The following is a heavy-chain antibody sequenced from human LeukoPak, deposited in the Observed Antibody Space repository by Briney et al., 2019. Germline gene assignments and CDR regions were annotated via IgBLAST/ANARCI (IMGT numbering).Heavy chain of an antibody. Sequence: SETLSLTCTVSGGSISSSYWSWIRQPAGKGLEWIGRIYSTGSTNYNPSLKSRVTMSVDTSKNQFSLRLRSVTAADTAVYYCARQIASAGTAGFDFWGQGALVTVSS. CDR3: ARQIASAGTAGFDF. J-gene: IGHJ4*02. V-gene: IGHV4-4*07. CDR1: GGSISSSY. D-gene: IGHD6-13*01. CDR2: IYSTGST.